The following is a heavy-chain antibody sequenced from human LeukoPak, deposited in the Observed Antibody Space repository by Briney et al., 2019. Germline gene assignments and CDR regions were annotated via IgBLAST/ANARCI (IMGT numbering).Heavy chain of an antibody. Sequence: PSETLSLTCTVSGGSISSGGYYWSWIRQPPGKGLEWIGYIYYSGSTYYNPSLKSRVTISVDTSKNQFSLKLSSVTAADTAVYYCARGVRSGYDEGVWIAVAGTGYFDYWGQGALVTVSS. V-gene: IGHV4-31*03. CDR3: ARGVRSGYDEGVWIAVAGTGYFDY. CDR2: IYYSGST. D-gene: IGHD6-19*01. CDR1: GGSISSGGYY. J-gene: IGHJ4*02.